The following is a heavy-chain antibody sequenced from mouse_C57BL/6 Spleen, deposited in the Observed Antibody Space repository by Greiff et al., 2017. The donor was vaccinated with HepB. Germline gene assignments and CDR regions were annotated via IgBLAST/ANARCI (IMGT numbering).Heavy chain of an antibody. D-gene: IGHD2-12*01. V-gene: IGHV1-82*01. J-gene: IGHJ2*01. CDR1: GYAFSSSW. CDR2: IYPGDGDT. Sequence: QVQLKQSGPELVKPGASVKISCKASGYAFSSSWMNWVKQRPGKGLEWIGRIYPGDGDTNYNGKFKGKATLTADKSSSTAYMQLSSLTSEDSAVYFCARSGLLPSYYSLDYWGQGTTLTVSS. CDR3: ARSGLLPSYYSLDY.